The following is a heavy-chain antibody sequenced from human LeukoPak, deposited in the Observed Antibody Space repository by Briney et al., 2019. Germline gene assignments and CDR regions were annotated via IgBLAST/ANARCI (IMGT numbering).Heavy chain of an antibody. V-gene: IGHV1-8*01. CDR3: ARGRWLVRAVDY. Sequence: ASVKVSCKASGYTFTSYDINWVRQATGQGLEWMGWMNPNSGNTGYAQKFQGRVTMTRNTSISTAYMELSSLRSEDTAVYYCARGRWLVRAVDYWGQGTQVTVSS. CDR1: GYTFTSYD. D-gene: IGHD6-19*01. J-gene: IGHJ4*02. CDR2: MNPNSGNT.